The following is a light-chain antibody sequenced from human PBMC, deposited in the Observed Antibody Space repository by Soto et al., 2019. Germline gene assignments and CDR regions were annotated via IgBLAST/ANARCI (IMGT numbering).Light chain of an antibody. Sequence: DIKMTQAPSSLSASVGDRVTITCRARQDISTYLAWYQQKPGKVPKLLISAAYTLQSGVPPRFSGSGSGTDFTLTISSLQPEDVATYYCQKYDNAPLTFGGGTKVEIK. CDR2: AAY. J-gene: IGKJ4*01. CDR3: QKYDNAPLT. CDR1: QDISTY. V-gene: IGKV1-27*01.